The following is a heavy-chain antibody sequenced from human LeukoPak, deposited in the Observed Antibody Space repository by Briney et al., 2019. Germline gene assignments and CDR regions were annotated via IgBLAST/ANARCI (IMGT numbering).Heavy chain of an antibody. CDR2: MNPNSGNT. V-gene: IGHV1-8*01. J-gene: IGHJ4*02. CDR3: ARGRGYDSSGQYYFDY. D-gene: IGHD3-22*01. CDR1: GYTFTSYD. Sequence: GASVKVSCKASGYTFTSYDINWVRQATGQGLEWMGWMNPNSGNTGYAQKFQGRVTMTRNTSISTAYMELSSLRSEDTAVYYCARGRGYDSSGQYYFDYWGQGTLVTVFS.